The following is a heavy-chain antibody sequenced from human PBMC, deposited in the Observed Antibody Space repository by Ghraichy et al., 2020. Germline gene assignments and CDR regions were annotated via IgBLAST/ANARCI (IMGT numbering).Heavy chain of an antibody. D-gene: IGHD3-22*01. J-gene: IGHJ4*02. CDR1: GGSFSGYY. V-gene: IGHV4-34*01. CDR2: INHSGST. CDR3: ARGRRYYDSSGYSFPFDY. Sequence: SETLSLTCAVYGGSFSGYYWSWIRQPPGKGLEWIGEINHSGSTNYNPSLKSRVTISVDTSKNQFSLKLSSVTAADTAVYYCARGRRYYDSSGYSFPFDYWGQGTLVTVSS.